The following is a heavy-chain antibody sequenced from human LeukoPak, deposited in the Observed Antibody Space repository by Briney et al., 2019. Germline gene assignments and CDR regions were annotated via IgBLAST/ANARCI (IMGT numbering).Heavy chain of an antibody. CDR2: IYYSGST. J-gene: IGHJ4*02. Sequence: SETLSLTCTVSGGSISSYYWSWIRQPPGKGLEWIGYIYYSGSTNYNPSLKSRVTISVDTSKNQFSLKLSSVTAADTAVYYCARLRLGELSLLDYWGQGTLVTVSS. V-gene: IGHV4-59*01. D-gene: IGHD3-16*02. CDR3: ARLRLGELSLLDY. CDR1: GGSISSYY.